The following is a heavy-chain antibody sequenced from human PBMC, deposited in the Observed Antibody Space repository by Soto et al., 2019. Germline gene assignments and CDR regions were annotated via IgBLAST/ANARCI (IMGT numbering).Heavy chain of an antibody. J-gene: IGHJ6*02. CDR3: ARHGTNGMDV. D-gene: IGHD1-26*01. V-gene: IGHV5-10-1*01. CDR2: IDPSDSGT. Sequence: PGESLKISCKASGHTFTTSSIAWLRQMPGKGLEWMGMIDPSDSGTNYSPSFQGHVTISADKSISTAYLQWSSLKASDTAMYYCARHGTNGMDVWGQGTTVTVSS. CDR1: GHTFTTSS.